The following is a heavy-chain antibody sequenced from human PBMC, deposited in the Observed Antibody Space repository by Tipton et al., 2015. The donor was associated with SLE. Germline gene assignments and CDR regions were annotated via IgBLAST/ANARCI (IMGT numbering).Heavy chain of an antibody. CDR2: IYYSGST. CDR3: AREAEIGVVIMGAFDI. CDR1: GGSISSSNW. Sequence: TLSLTCAVSGGSISSSNWWSWVRQPPGKGLEWIGYIYYSGSTYYNPSLKSRVTISVDTSKKQFSLKLSSVTAADTAVYYCAREAEIGVVIMGAFDIWGQGTMVTVSS. J-gene: IGHJ3*02. V-gene: IGHV4-4*02. D-gene: IGHD3-3*01.